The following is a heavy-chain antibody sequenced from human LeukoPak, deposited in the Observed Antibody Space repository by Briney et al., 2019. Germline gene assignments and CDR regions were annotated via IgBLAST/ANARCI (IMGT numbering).Heavy chain of an antibody. Sequence: ASVKVSCTASGYTFTGYYMHWVRQAPGQGLEWMGWINPNSGGTNYAQKFKGRATTTRDTSISTAYMELSRLRSDDTAVYYCARATRVTRYYYDSSDAFDIWGQGTMVTVSS. CDR1: GYTFTGYY. CDR2: INPNSGGT. CDR3: ARATRVTRYYYDSSDAFDI. D-gene: IGHD3-22*01. J-gene: IGHJ3*02. V-gene: IGHV1-2*02.